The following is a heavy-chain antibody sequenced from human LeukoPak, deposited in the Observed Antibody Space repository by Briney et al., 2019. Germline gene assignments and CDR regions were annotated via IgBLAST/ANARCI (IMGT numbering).Heavy chain of an antibody. CDR2: IRYDGSNQ. CDR3: AKDMGYNTGWTRFDY. D-gene: IGHD6-19*01. CDR1: GFTFSSYG. V-gene: IGHV3-30*02. Sequence: QAGGSLRLSCAASGFTFSSYGMHWVRQAPGKGLEWVAFIRYDGSNQYYADSVKGRFTISRDSSKNTLYLQMNSLRGDETAVYYCAKDMGYNTGWTRFDYWGQGTLVTVSS. J-gene: IGHJ4*02.